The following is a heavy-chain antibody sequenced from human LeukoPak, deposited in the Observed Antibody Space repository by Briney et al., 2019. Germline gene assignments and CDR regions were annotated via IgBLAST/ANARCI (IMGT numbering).Heavy chain of an antibody. CDR3: ARGNLVRGYLDDFDI. Sequence: SSETLSLXCSVSGGSITSGSYYWSWIRQPAGKGLGWIGRIYTGGTTNYNPSLQSRVTISVDTSKNQFSLKLSSVTAADTAVYYCARGNLVRGYLDDFDIWGQGTMVTVSS. D-gene: IGHD3-10*01. J-gene: IGHJ3*02. CDR2: IYTGGTT. CDR1: GGSITSGSYY. V-gene: IGHV4-61*02.